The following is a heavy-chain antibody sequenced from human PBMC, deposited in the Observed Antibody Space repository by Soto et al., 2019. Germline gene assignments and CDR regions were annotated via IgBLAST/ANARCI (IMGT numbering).Heavy chain of an antibody. J-gene: IGHJ5*02. Sequence: ASVKVSCKASGYTFTGYFIHWVRDVPGHGLEYLGWINPNTGGTDYAQKFQGRVTMTRDTSISTVFMDLKRLTSADTAVYYCARVATRAARDRFDTWRQGTLVTVSS. D-gene: IGHD1-1*01. V-gene: IGHV1-2*02. CDR2: INPNTGGT. CDR3: ARVATRAARDRFDT. CDR1: GYTFTGYF.